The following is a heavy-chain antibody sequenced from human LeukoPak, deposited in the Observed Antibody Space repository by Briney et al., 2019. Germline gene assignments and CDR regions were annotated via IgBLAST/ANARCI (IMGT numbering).Heavy chain of an antibody. D-gene: IGHD2-15*01. Sequence: GGSLRLSCAASGFTFSSYAMSWVRQAPGKGLEWVSAISGSGGSTYYADSVKGRFTISRDNSKNTLYLQMNSLRAEDTAVYYCAKSSASGGSYGLDCWGQGTLVTVSS. J-gene: IGHJ4*02. CDR2: ISGSGGST. V-gene: IGHV3-23*01. CDR3: AKSSASGGSYGLDC. CDR1: GFTFSSYA.